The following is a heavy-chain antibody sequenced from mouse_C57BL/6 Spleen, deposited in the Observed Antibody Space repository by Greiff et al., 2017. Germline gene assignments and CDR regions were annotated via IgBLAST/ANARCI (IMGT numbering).Heavy chain of an antibody. CDR1: GYTFTDYE. Sequence: VQLQQSGAELVRPGASVTLSCKASGYTFTDYEMHWVKQTPVHGLEWIGAIDPETGGTAYNPQFKGKAILTADKSSSTAYMVLRSLTSEDSAVYYCTRKGSNSWCAYWGQGTLVTVSA. CDR3: TRKGSNSWCAY. V-gene: IGHV1-15*01. J-gene: IGHJ3*01. CDR2: IDPETGGT. D-gene: IGHD2-5*01.